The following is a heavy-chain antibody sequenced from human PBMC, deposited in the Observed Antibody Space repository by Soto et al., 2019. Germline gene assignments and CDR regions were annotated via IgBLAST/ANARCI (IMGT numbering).Heavy chain of an antibody. Sequence: QVQLVQSGAEVKKPGSSVKVSCKASGGTFSSYTISWVRQAPGQGLEWMGRIIPILGIANYAQKFQGRVTITADKSTSTAYMELSRLRSEDTAVYYCARDPGCSGGSCYLDYWGQGTLVTVSS. D-gene: IGHD2-15*01. CDR2: IIPILGIA. CDR1: GGTFSSYT. CDR3: ARDPGCSGGSCYLDY. J-gene: IGHJ4*02. V-gene: IGHV1-69*08.